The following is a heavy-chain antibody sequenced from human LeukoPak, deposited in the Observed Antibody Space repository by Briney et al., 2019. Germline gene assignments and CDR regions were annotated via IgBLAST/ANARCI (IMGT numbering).Heavy chain of an antibody. V-gene: IGHV3-30*04. CDR2: ISYDGSNK. CDR1: RFTFSSYA. J-gene: IGHJ2*01. D-gene: IGHD6-13*01. Sequence: GGSLRLSCAASRFTFSSYAMHWVRQAPGKGLEWVAVISYDGSNKYHADSVKGRFTISRDNAKNTLYLQMNSLRAEDTAVYYCARAAYSSTWYSRYFDLWGRGTLVTVSS. CDR3: ARAAYSSTWYSRYFDL.